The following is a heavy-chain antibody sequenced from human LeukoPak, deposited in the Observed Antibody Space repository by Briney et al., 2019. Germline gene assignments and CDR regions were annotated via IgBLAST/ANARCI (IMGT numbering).Heavy chain of an antibody. Sequence: GGSLRLSCAASGFTFSSYWMSWVRQAPGKGLEWVANIKQDGSEKYYVDSVKGRFTISRDNSKNTLYLQMNSLRAEDTAVYYCAKGYYYGSGSYLPADDAFDIWGQGTMVTVSS. CDR1: GFTFSSYW. V-gene: IGHV3-7*03. CDR2: IKQDGSEK. CDR3: AKGYYYGSGSYLPADDAFDI. D-gene: IGHD3-10*01. J-gene: IGHJ3*02.